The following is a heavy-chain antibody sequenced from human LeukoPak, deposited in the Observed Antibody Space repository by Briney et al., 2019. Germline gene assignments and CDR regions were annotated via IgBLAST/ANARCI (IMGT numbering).Heavy chain of an antibody. CDR2: ISGSGGST. CDR1: GFSVSNNY. V-gene: IGHV3-23*01. Sequence: GGSLRLSCVVSGFSVSNNYIIWVRQAPGKGLEWVSAISGSGGSTYYADSVKGRFTISRDNSKNTLYLQMNSLRAEDTAVYYCAKGSYYDSSGSFYFDYWGQGTLVTVSS. D-gene: IGHD3-22*01. CDR3: AKGSYYDSSGSFYFDY. J-gene: IGHJ4*02.